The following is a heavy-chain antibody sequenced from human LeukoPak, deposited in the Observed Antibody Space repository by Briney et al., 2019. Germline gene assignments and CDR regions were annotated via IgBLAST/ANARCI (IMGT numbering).Heavy chain of an antibody. CDR1: GGSISSGSYY. V-gene: IGHV4-61*02. CDR2: IYTSGSA. D-gene: IGHD1-14*01. CDR3: ARAPEYGLYYFDY. J-gene: IGHJ4*02. Sequence: SETPSLTCTDSGGSISSGSYYWSWIRQPAGKGLEWIGRIYTSGSAYYNPSLKSRVSISVDTSKNQFSLKLTSVTAADTAVYYCARAPEYGLYYFDYWGQGTLVTVSS.